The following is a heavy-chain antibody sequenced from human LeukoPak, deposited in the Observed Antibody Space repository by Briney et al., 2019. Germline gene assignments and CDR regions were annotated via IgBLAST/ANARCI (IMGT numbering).Heavy chain of an antibody. CDR1: GXSINSHY. CDR3: ARTGDYSRSTGGWFDP. CDR2: IFYSGNT. J-gene: IGHJ5*02. V-gene: IGHV4-59*11. Sequence: PSETLSLTCTVFGXSINSHYWSWFRQAPGKGLEWIGYIFYSGNTNYSPSLKSRVTISIDTSKKQFSLRLTSVTTADTAVYFCARTGDYSRSTGGWFDPWGQGTLVTVSS. D-gene: IGHD4-11*01.